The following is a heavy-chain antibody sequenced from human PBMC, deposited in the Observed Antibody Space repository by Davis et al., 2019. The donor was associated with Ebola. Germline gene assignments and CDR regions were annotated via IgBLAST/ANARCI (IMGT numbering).Heavy chain of an antibody. CDR2: INSDESVT. J-gene: IGHJ4*02. V-gene: IGHV3-74*01. CDR1: GFTFSNYW. CDR3: TSTTPDY. Sequence: HTGGSLRLSCAASGFTFSNYWMHWVRQAPGKGLVWVSRINSDESVTRYADSVKGRFTISRDNAKNSLYLQMNSLRAEDTAVYYCTSTTPDYWGQGTLVTVSS. D-gene: IGHD1-26*01.